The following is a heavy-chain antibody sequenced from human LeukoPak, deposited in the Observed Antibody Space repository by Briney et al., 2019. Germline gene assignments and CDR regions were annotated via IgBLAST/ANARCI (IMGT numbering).Heavy chain of an antibody. CDR2: ISTFNGHT. V-gene: IGHV1-18*01. Sequence: GASVKVSCKASGYTFTSYDINWVRQATGQGLEWMGWISTFNGHTKYTQSLRDRVTLTTDSSTSTIYMELRSLRSDDTAVYYCAKDGLQYQLLRRYYYMDVWGKGTTVTISS. J-gene: IGHJ6*03. CDR3: AKDGLQYQLLRRYYYMDV. D-gene: IGHD2-2*01. CDR1: GYTFTSYD.